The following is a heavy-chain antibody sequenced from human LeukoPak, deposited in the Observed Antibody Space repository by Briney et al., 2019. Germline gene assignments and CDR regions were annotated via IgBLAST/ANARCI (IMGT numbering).Heavy chain of an antibody. J-gene: IGHJ6*03. CDR1: GGSFSGYY. CDR2: INHSGST. D-gene: IGHD6-13*01. V-gene: IGHV4-34*01. CDR3: ARGRVSSSTWYSTYYYYFHMDV. Sequence: SETLSLTCAVYGGSFSGYYWSWIRQPPGKGLEWIGEINHSGSTNYNPSLKSRVTISVDTSKNQFSLKLSSVTAADTAVYFCARGRVSSSTWYSTYYYYFHMDVWGEGTTVTVSS.